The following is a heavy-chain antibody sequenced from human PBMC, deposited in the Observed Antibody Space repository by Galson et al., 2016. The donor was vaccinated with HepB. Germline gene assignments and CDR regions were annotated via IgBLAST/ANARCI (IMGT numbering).Heavy chain of an antibody. Sequence: VSCKASGYTFTNYGINWVRQAPGQGPEWMGWLSAYNGNTVYAQKLQGRVTMTTDTSTSTAYMELRSLRSDDTAVYYCARDLENYDFWSGYYKCLDYWGQGTLVTVSS. J-gene: IGHJ4*02. CDR1: GYTFTNYG. D-gene: IGHD3-3*01. CDR2: LSAYNGNT. CDR3: ARDLENYDFWSGYYKCLDY. V-gene: IGHV1-18*01.